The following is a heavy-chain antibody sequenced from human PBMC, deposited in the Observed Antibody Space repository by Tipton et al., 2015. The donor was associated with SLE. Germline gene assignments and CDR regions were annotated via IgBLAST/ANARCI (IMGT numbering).Heavy chain of an antibody. CDR1: GGSISSYY. CDR2: IYYSGST. D-gene: IGHD2-15*01. CDR3: ARGRYCGGGSCYSGDAFDI. V-gene: IGHV4-59*01. Sequence: GLVKPSETLSLTCTVSGGSISSYYWSWIRQPPGKGLEWIGYIYYSGSTNYNPTLKSRVTISVDTSKNQFSLKLRSVTAADTAVYYCARGRYCGGGSCYSGDAFDIWGQGTMVTVSS. J-gene: IGHJ3*02.